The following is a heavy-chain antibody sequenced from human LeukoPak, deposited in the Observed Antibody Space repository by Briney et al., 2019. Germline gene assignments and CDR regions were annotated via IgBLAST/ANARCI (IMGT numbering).Heavy chain of an antibody. V-gene: IGHV5-51*01. CDR3: ARQGSYFDY. J-gene: IGHJ4*02. CDR1: GYTFSSYW. CDR2: IYPGDSDT. Sequence: GESLRISCKGSGYTFSSYWIGCVRQMPGKGLEWMGIIYPGDSDTRYSPSLQGQVTISVDTSIGTAYLQWSSLKASDTAMYYCARQGSYFDYWAQGTLVTVSS.